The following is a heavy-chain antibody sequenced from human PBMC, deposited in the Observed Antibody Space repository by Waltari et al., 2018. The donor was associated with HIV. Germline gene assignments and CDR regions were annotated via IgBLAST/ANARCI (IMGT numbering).Heavy chain of an antibody. CDR3: ATTPTYDSSGYRFYYYYGMDV. V-gene: IGHV1-69*04. CDR2: IIPILVIA. D-gene: IGHD3-22*01. Sequence: QVQLVQSGAEVKKPGSSVKVSCKASGGTFSSYSHSWVLPDPGTGLEWMGRIIPILVIANYAQKFQGRVTITADKSTSTAYMELSSLRSEDTAVYYCATTPTYDSSGYRFYYYYGMDVWGQGTTVTVSS. J-gene: IGHJ6*02. CDR1: GGTFSSYS.